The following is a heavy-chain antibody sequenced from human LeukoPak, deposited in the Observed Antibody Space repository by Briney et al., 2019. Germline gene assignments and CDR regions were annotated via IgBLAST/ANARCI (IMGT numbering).Heavy chain of an antibody. CDR2: IKSKSDGGAT. V-gene: IGHV3-15*01. J-gene: IGHJ3*02. Sequence: GGSLRLSCAASGFTFSNAWMSWVRQAPGKGLEWLGRIKSKSDGGATAYAAPVDGRITISRDDSKNRLYLQMNSLKTEDTAVYYCITGGPESGIYAFDIWGKGTMVTVSS. D-gene: IGHD3-10*01. CDR1: GFTFSNAW. CDR3: ITGGPESGIYAFDI.